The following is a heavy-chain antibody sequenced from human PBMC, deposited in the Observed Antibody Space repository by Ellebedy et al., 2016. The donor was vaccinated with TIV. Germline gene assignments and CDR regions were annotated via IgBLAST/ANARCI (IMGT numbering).Heavy chain of an antibody. CDR2: INWNGGST. CDR3: ARESNPPDCSSTSCYKNYYYGMDV. Sequence: GESLKISXAASGFTFDDYGMSWVRQAPGKGLEWVSGINWNGGSTGYADSVKGRFTISRDNAKNSLYLQMNSLRAEDTALYYCARESNPPDCSSTSCYKNYYYGMDVWGQGTTVTVSS. V-gene: IGHV3-20*04. CDR1: GFTFDDYG. J-gene: IGHJ6*02. D-gene: IGHD2-2*02.